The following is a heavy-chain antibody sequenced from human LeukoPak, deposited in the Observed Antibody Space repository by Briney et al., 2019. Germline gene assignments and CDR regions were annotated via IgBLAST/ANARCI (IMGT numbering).Heavy chain of an antibody. CDR3: ARGGWLRYPCGFDI. J-gene: IGHJ3*02. CDR2: MNPNSGNT. CDR1: GYTFASYD. V-gene: IGHV1-8*01. D-gene: IGHD3-9*01. Sequence: ASVKVSCKASGYTFASYDINWVRQATGQGLEWMGWMNPNSGNTGYAQKFQGRVTMTRNTSISTAYMELSSLRSEDTAVYYCARGGWLRYPCGFDIWGQGTMVTVSS.